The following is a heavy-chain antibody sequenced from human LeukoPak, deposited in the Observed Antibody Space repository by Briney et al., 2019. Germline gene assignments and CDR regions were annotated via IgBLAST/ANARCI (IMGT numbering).Heavy chain of an antibody. J-gene: IGHJ6*02. D-gene: IGHD3-9*01. CDR2: MNPNSGNT. V-gene: IGHV1-8*01. CDR1: GYAFTSYD. CDR3: ARGLTTYYDILTGYYMRYYCYGMDV. Sequence: ASVKVSCKASGYAFTSYDINWVRQATGQGLEWMGWMNPNSGNTGYAQKFQGRVTMTRNTSISTAYMELSSLRSEDTAVYYCARGLTTYYDILTGYYMRYYCYGMDVWGQGNTVTVSS.